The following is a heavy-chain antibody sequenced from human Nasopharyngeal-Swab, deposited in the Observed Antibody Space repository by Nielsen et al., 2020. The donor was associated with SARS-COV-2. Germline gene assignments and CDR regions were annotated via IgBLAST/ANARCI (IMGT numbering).Heavy chain of an antibody. CDR1: GFTFSDYY. CDR3: AKDSDTVDTAVFDY. CDR2: ISSSSSYT. D-gene: IGHD5-18*01. V-gene: IGHV3-11*06. J-gene: IGHJ4*02. Sequence: GGSLRLSCAASGFTFSDYYMSWIRQAPGKGLEWVSNISSSSSYTNYVDSVKGRFTISRDNAKNSLYLQMNSLRAEDTAVYYCAKDSDTVDTAVFDYWGQGTLVTVSS.